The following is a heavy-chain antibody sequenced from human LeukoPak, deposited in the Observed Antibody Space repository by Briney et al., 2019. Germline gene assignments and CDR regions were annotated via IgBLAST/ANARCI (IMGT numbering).Heavy chain of an antibody. CDR3: ARVPYGDYCFDC. V-gene: IGHV4-31*03. J-gene: IGHJ4*02. CDR2: IYHSGST. CDR1: GGSISSGGYY. D-gene: IGHD4-17*01. Sequence: PSETLSLTCTVSGGSISSGGYYWRWIRQHPGKGLEWIGYIYHSGSTYYNPSLKSRVTISVDTSKNQFSLKLSSVTAADTAVYYCARVPYGDYCFDCWGQGTLVTVSS.